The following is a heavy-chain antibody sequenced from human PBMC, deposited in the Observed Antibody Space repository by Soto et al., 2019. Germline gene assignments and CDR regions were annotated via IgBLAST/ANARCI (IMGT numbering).Heavy chain of an antibody. J-gene: IGHJ3*02. CDR2: IWYDGSNK. Sequence: QVQLVESGGGVVQSGRSLRLSCAASGFSFSSYGMHWVRQAPGKGLEWVAVIWYDGSNKYYADAVKGRFTISRDNSTNTLHLLMNSLRAEDTAVYYCARDGSGDRHAFDSWGQGTMVTVSS. D-gene: IGHD3-10*01. CDR3: ARDGSGDRHAFDS. CDR1: GFSFSSYG. V-gene: IGHV3-33*01.